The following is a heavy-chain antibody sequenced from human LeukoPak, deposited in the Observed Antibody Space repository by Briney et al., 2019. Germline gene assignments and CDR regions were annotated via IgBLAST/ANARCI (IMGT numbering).Heavy chain of an antibody. V-gene: IGHV1-69*13. CDR2: IIPIFGTA. J-gene: IGHJ4*02. D-gene: IGHD2-2*01. Sequence: ASVKVSCKASGGTFSSYAISWVRQAPGQGLEWMGGIIPIFGTANYAQKFQGRVTITADESTSTAYMELSSLRSEDTAVYYCARMREGPYCSSTTSRCGDYFDYWGQGTLVTVSS. CDR3: ARMREGPYCSSTTSRCGDYFDY. CDR1: GGTFSSYA.